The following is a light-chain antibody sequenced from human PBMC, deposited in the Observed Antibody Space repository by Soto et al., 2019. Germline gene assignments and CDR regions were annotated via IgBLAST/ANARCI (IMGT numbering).Light chain of an antibody. CDR2: EVT. CDR3: SSYAGNSNVI. CDR1: SSDVGGYDH. Sequence: QSALTQPPSASGSPGQSVTISCTGTSSDVGGYDHVSWYQQHPGKAPKLMIYEVTKRPSWVPNRFSGSKSGNRASLTVSGLQAEDEADYYCSSYAGNSNVIFGGGTQLTVL. V-gene: IGLV2-8*01. J-gene: IGLJ2*01.